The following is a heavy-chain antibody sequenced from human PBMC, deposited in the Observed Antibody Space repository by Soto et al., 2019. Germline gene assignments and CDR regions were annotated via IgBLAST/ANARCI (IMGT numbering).Heavy chain of an antibody. CDR1: GGTFSSYT. Sequence: QVQLVQSGAEVKKHGSSVKVSCKASGGTFSSYTISWVRQAPGQGLEWMGRIIPILGIANYAQKFQGRVTITADKSTSTAYMELSSLRSEDTAVYYCAVGVATIMGQSDYWCQGTLVTVSS. CDR2: IIPILGIA. D-gene: IGHD5-12*01. J-gene: IGHJ4*02. CDR3: AVGVATIMGQSDY. V-gene: IGHV1-69*02.